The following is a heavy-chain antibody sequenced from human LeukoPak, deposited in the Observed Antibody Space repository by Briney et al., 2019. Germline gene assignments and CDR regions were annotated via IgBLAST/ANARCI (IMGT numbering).Heavy chain of an antibody. CDR3: AGTSVARDHDAFDL. Sequence: GGSLRLSCAASGFSVSTNYMSWVRQAPGEGLEWVSVLYIDYTANYADSVKGRFTISRDNSKNTLYLQMNSLRAEDTAVYYCAGTSVARDHDAFDLWGQGTMVTVSS. V-gene: IGHV3-66*01. CDR2: LYIDYTA. D-gene: IGHD6-19*01. CDR1: GFSVSTNY. J-gene: IGHJ3*01.